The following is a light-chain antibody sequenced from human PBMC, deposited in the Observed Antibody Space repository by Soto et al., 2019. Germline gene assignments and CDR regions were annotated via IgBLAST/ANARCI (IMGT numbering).Light chain of an antibody. V-gene: IGKV1-39*01. CDR1: QSISSY. Sequence: DIQMTQSPSSLSASVGDRVTITCRARQSISSYLNWYQQKPGKAPKLLIYAASSLQSGVPSRFSGSRSGTDFTLTISSLQPEDFATYYCQQSYSTPRTFGQGTKVEIK. J-gene: IGKJ1*01. CDR2: AAS. CDR3: QQSYSTPRT.